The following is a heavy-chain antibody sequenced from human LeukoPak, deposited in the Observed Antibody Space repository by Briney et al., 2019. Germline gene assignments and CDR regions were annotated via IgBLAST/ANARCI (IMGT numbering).Heavy chain of an antibody. V-gene: IGHV3-7*01. CDR3: ARVEFYGSQLQDY. D-gene: IGHD6-19*01. CDR2: IKQDGSEE. J-gene: IGHJ4*02. Sequence: GGSLRLSCAASGFPFSSYWMSWVRQAPGKGLEWVANIKQDGSEEYYVDSVKGRFTISRDNAKSSLYLQMYSLRAEDTAVYYCARVEFYGSQLQDYWGQGILVTVSS. CDR1: GFPFSSYW.